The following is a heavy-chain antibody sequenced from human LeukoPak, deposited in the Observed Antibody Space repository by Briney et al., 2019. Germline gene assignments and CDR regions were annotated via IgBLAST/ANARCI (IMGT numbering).Heavy chain of an antibody. V-gene: IGHV4-61*08. Sequence: PSETLSLTCTVSGGSVSNSGNYWSWIRPPTGQGLEWLGYIYYSGRTNYNPSLKSRVTISVDTSKDQFSLKLTSVTAADTAVYYCARDRSQDRYYYSGMDDWGKGTTVTVAS. D-gene: IGHD2-15*01. J-gene: IGHJ6*04. CDR1: GGSVSNSGNY. CDR2: IYYSGRT. CDR3: ARDRSQDRYYYSGMDD.